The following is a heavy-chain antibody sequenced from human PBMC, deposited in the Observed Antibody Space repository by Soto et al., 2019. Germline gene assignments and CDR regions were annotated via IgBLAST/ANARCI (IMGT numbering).Heavy chain of an antibody. CDR1: GFTFSSYG. D-gene: IGHD2-21*02. J-gene: IGHJ4*02. V-gene: IGHV3-33*01. CDR2: IWYDGSNK. CDR3: AREYCGGDCSFDY. Sequence: QVQLVESGGGVVQPGRSLRLSCAASGFTFSSYGMHWVRQAPGKGLEWVAVIWYDGSNKYYADSVKGRFTISRDNSKNTLYLQMNSLRAEDTAVYYCAREYCGGDCSFDYWGQGTLLTVSS.